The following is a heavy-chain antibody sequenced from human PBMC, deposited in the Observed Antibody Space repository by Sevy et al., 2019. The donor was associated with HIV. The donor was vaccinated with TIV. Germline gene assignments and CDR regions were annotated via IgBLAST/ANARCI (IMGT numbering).Heavy chain of an antibody. V-gene: IGHV1-69*13. CDR2: IIPMFGTT. CDR3: ARERRDGNYFHY. J-gene: IGHJ4*02. CDR1: GGTFSSYA. Sequence: ASVKVSCKASGGTFSSYAFSWVRQAPGQGLEWMGGIIPMFGTTNYAQKFQGRVTITADESTSTAYMELSSLRSEDTAFYYCARERRDGNYFHYWGQGTLVTVSS. D-gene: IGHD1-1*01.